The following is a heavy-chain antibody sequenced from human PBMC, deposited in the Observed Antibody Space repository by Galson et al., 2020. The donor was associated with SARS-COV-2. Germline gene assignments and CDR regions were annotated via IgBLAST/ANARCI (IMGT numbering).Heavy chain of an antibody. CDR3: ARDPPRYSSSWYEDY. Sequence: SETLSLTCTVSGGSISSSSYYWGWIRQPPGKGLEWIGSIYYSGSTYYNPSLKSRVTISVDTSKNQFSLKLSSVTAADTAVYYCARDPPRYSSSWYEDYWGQGTLVTVSS. CDR2: IYYSGST. V-gene: IGHV4-39*07. J-gene: IGHJ4*02. CDR1: GGSISSSSYY. D-gene: IGHD6-13*01.